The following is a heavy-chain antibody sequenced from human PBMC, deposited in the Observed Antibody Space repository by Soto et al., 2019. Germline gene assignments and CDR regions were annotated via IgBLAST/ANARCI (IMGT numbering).Heavy chain of an antibody. D-gene: IGHD2-15*01. J-gene: IGHJ5*02. CDR1: GYSFTSHY. CDR3: ARDRRWPALIWSFDP. CDR2: IYPGGVNI. V-gene: IGHV1-46*03. Sequence: QVQLVQSGAEVKKPGASVKVSCKAIGYSFTSHYMHWVRQAPGQGLEWMGTIYPGGVNIGYAQKLKGTVTMPKDTAPRTVHMELNSLTSEDPALYYCARDRRWPALIWSFDPWGEGTLVTVSS.